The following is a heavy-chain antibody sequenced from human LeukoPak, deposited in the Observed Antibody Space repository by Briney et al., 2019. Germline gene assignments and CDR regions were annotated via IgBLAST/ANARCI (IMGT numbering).Heavy chain of an antibody. CDR1: GFTFKDYG. CDR2: INWSGGTA. V-gene: IGHV3-20*04. D-gene: IGHD3-10*01. CDR3: ASSGYFGEADYADY. J-gene: IGHJ4*02. Sequence: GGSLRLSCAASGFTFKDYGMSWVRQPPGKGLEWVSGINWSGGTADYADSVKGRFTISRDNAKNSLFLQMNNLRAGDTALYYCASSGYFGEADYADYWGQGILVTSPQ.